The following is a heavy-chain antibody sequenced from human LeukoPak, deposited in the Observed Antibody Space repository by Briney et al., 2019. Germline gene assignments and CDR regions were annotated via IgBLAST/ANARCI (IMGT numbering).Heavy chain of an antibody. CDR3: ARGFLGGTDQYFDS. CDR2: IGGGGPTT. Sequence: PGGSLRLSCAASGFTFSTYAMNWVRQAPAKRLEWVSTIGGGGPTTDYADSVKDRFTISRDNSKNTLYLQMNSLRAEDTAVYFCARGFLGGTDQYFDSWGQGTLVTVSS. J-gene: IGHJ4*02. V-gene: IGHV3-23*01. CDR1: GFTFSTYA. D-gene: IGHD6-19*01.